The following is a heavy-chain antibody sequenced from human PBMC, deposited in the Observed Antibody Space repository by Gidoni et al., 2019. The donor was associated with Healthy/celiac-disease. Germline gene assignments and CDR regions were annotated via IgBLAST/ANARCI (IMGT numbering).Heavy chain of an antibody. D-gene: IGHD1-26*01. CDR3: ARHLSGSYSDY. J-gene: IGHJ4*02. CDR2: IYYSGST. V-gene: IGHV4-39*01. CDR1: GGSISSSSYY. Sequence: QLQLQESGPGLVKPSETLSLTCPVPGGSISSSSYYWGWIRQPPGKGLEWSGSIYYSGSTYYHPSLKSRVTISVDTSKNQFSLKLSSVTAADTAVYYCARHLSGSYSDYWGQGTLVTVSS.